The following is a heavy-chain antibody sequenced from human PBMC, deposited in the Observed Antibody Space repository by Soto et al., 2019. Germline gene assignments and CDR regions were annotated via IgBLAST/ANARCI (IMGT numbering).Heavy chain of an antibody. CDR1: GGSISSGDYY. CDR2: IYYSGST. CDR3: ARDWVGHYYGMDV. D-gene: IGHD3-16*01. Sequence: SETLSLTCTVSGGSISSGDYYWSWIRQPPGKGLEWIGYIYYSGSTYYNPSLKSRVTISVDTSKNQFSLKLSSVTAADTAVYYRARDWVGHYYGMDVWGQGTTVTVSS. V-gene: IGHV4-30-4*01. J-gene: IGHJ6*02.